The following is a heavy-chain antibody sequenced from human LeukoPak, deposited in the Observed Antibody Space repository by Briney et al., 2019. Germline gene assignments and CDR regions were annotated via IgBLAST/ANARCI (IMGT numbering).Heavy chain of an antibody. V-gene: IGHV3-30-3*01. CDR3: AGSIWQLAFDY. CDR2: ITHDESNK. Sequence: GGSLRLSCAASGFTFSAYAMHWVRQAPGKGLEWVAVITHDESNKYYADSVKGRFTISRDNSKNTLYLQMNSLRAEDTAVYYCAGSIWQLAFDYWGQGTLVTVSS. D-gene: IGHD6-6*01. CDR1: GFTFSAYA. J-gene: IGHJ4*02.